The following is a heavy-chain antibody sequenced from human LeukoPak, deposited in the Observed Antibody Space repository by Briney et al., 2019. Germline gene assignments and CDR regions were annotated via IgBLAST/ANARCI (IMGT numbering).Heavy chain of an antibody. CDR1: GFTFSTYW. CDR2: VNGDGSST. J-gene: IGHJ4*02. CDR3: TRDLSPAHF. Sequence: GGYLRLSCTASGFTFSTYWMHWVRQASGKGLMWVSRVNGDGSSTVYADSVKGRFTISRDNAKNTLYLQMNSLRAEDTAVYYCTRDLSPAHFWGQGTLVTVSS. V-gene: IGHV3-74*01. D-gene: IGHD2/OR15-2a*01.